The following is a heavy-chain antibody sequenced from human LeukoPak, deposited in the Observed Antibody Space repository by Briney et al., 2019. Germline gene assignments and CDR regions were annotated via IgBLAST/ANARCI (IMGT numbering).Heavy chain of an antibody. Sequence: SVTVSFTCSGGTFSIYAICWVRQAHGQGLEWVGRIIPILGITNYAQKFHGRVTITADKSTSAAYIELSSLRSEDTAVYYCARLAVVDRYYYYGMDVWGQGTTVTVSS. V-gene: IGHV1-69*04. D-gene: IGHD2-15*01. CDR3: ARLAVVDRYYYYGMDV. J-gene: IGHJ6*02. CDR2: IIPILGIT. CDR1: GGTFSIYA.